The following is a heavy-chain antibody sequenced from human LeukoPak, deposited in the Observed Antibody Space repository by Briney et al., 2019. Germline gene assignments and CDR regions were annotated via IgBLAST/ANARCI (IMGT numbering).Heavy chain of an antibody. Sequence: ASVKVSCKASGYTFTSYDINWVRQATGQGLEWMGWMNPNSGNTGYAQKFQGRVTITRNTSISTAYMELSSPRSEDTAVYYCARLLSSGYYGHSYYFDYWGQGTLVAVSS. CDR1: GYTFTSYD. V-gene: IGHV1-8*03. J-gene: IGHJ4*02. CDR2: MNPNSGNT. CDR3: ARLLSSGYYGHSYYFDY. D-gene: IGHD3-22*01.